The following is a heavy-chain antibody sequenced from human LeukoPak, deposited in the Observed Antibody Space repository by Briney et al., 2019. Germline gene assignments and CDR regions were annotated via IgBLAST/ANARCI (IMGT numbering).Heavy chain of an antibody. Sequence: PSGTLSLTCAVSGRSICSSNWWSWVRQPPGKGLEWIGEIYHSGSTNYNPSLKSRVTITVDKSKNQFSLKLSSVTAADTAVYYCASARIVVVPAEVYYYYYGMDVWGQRTTVTVSS. CDR1: GRSICSSNW. D-gene: IGHD2-2*01. CDR3: ASARIVVVPAEVYYYYYGMDV. CDR2: IYHSGST. V-gene: IGHV4-4*02. J-gene: IGHJ6*02.